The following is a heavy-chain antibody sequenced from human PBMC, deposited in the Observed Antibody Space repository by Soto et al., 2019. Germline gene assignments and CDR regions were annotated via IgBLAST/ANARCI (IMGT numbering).Heavy chain of an antibody. V-gene: IGHV4-59*01. J-gene: IGHJ4*02. CDR1: GGSISRYY. Sequence: PSETLSLTCTVSGGSISRYYWNWIRQPPGKGLEWIGYIYYSGSTNYNPSLKSRVTISVDTSKNQFSLKLSSVTAADTAVYYCASTYDSSGYYWYYFDYWGQGTLVTVSS. D-gene: IGHD3-22*01. CDR3: ASTYDSSGYYWYYFDY. CDR2: IYYSGST.